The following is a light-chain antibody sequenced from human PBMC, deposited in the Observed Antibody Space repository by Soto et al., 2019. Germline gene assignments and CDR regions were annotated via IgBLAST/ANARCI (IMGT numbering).Light chain of an antibody. V-gene: IGKV3-20*01. CDR1: QSVPKSY. Sequence: IVLTQSPGTLSLSPGERATLSCRASQSVPKSYLGWYQQRPGQALRLLIYDVSNMATGIPDRFSGSESGTDYTLTISRLEPEDFAVYYCHQYAWSPLTFGQGTRLEIK. CDR3: HQYAWSPLT. CDR2: DVS. J-gene: IGKJ5*01.